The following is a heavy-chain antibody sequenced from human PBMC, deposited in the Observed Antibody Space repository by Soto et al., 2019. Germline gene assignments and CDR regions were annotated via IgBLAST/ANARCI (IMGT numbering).Heavy chain of an antibody. J-gene: IGHJ4*02. CDR1: GYTFTSYG. Sequence: ASVKVSCKASGYTFTSYGISWVRQAPGQGLEWMGWISAYNGNTNYAQKLQGRVTMTTDTSTSTAYMELRSLRSNDTAVYYCARVYDSSGYYPTYFDYWGQGTLVTVSS. CDR3: ARVYDSSGYYPTYFDY. CDR2: ISAYNGNT. V-gene: IGHV1-18*04. D-gene: IGHD3-22*01.